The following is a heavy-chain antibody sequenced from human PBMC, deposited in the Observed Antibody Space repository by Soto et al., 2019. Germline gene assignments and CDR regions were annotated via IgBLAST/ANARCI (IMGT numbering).Heavy chain of an antibody. V-gene: IGHV1-58*01. CDR2: IDVGSGNI. Sequence: SVKVSCKASGFTFTSSAVQWVRLARGQRLEWIGWIDVGSGNIIYAQKFQDRVTMTEDTSTDTAYMELSSLRSEDTAVYYCATARPYSSGWQGPASNWFDPWGQGTLVTVSS. J-gene: IGHJ5*02. D-gene: IGHD6-19*01. CDR1: GFTFTSSA. CDR3: ATARPYSSGWQGPASNWFDP.